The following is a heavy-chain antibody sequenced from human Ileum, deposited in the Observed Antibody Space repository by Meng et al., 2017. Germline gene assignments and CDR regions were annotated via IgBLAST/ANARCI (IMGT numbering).Heavy chain of an antibody. D-gene: IGHD3-9*01. J-gene: IGHJ5*02. CDR3: ARQPTGYPNWFDP. CDR2: IHYSGSR. V-gene: IGHV4-61*01. Sequence: VQLEEAGPGLVGPSENLSLTCNVSGGSVSSASYDWSWIRQPPGKGLEWIGLIHYSGSRNYNPSLKSRVTISRDTSKNQFSLKLTSVTAADTAVYYCARQPTGYPNWFDPWGQGTLVTVSS. CDR1: GGSVSSASYD.